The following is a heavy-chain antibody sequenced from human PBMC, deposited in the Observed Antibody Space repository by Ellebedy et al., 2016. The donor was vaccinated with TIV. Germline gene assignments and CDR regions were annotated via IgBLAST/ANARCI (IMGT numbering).Heavy chain of an antibody. CDR3: ARARGSYYYYYYMDV. Sequence: SETLSLTCTVSGGSISSSSYYWGWIRQPPGTGLEWIGSIYYSGSTYYNPSLKSRVTISVDTSKNQFSLKLSSVTAADTAVYYCARARGSYYYYYYMDVWGKGTTVTVSS. D-gene: IGHD1-26*01. J-gene: IGHJ6*03. CDR2: IYYSGST. CDR1: GGSISSSSYY. V-gene: IGHV4-39*07.